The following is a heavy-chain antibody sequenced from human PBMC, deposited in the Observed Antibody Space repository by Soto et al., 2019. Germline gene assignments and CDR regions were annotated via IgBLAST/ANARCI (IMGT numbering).Heavy chain of an antibody. CDR3: ARDTESNRYND. V-gene: IGHV1-18*01. CDR2: IRPDNGNT. J-gene: IGHJ1*01. CDR1: GYTFSTSG. D-gene: IGHD1-20*01. Sequence: ASVKVSCKASGYTFSTSGISWVLQAPGQGLEWVGWIRPDNGNTKSAQRLQGRVTLTTDTSASTAYMELRSLTSDDTAMYYCARDTESNRYNDWGQGTLVTVSS.